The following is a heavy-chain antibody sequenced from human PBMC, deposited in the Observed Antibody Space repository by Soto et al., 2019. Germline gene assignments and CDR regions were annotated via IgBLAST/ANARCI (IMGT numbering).Heavy chain of an antibody. J-gene: IGHJ6*02. D-gene: IGHD4-17*01. CDR1: GYTFTTSG. CDR2: VSGYNGNT. CDR3: ASAGELPYYYFGRDV. V-gene: IGHV1-18*01. Sequence: QVQLVQSGGEVKKPGASVKVSCKASGYTFTTSGVSWVRQAPGQGLEWMGWVSGYNGNTKYEEKFHARVTMTTDTSTSTAYLELRNLTTGVPAVYYGASAGELPYYYFGRDVWGQGTTVIFSS.